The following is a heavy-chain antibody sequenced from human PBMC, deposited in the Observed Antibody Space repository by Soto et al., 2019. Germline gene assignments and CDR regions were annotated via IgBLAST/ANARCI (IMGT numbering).Heavy chain of an antibody. Sequence: EVQLVESGGVVVQPGGSLRLSCAASGFTFDDYNMHWVRQAPGKGLEWVSLISGDGGSTFYADSVKGRFTISRDNSKKSLNLQMNSLRTEDTSLYYCATGLLYGSYGLDVWGQGTTVTVSS. CDR3: ATGLLYGSYGLDV. J-gene: IGHJ6*02. D-gene: IGHD3-3*01. CDR1: GFTFDDYN. CDR2: ISGDGGST. V-gene: IGHV3-43*01.